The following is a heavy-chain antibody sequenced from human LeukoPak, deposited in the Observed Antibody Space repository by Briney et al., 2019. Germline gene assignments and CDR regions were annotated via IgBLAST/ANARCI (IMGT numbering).Heavy chain of an antibody. J-gene: IGHJ4*02. D-gene: IGHD2-2*01. Sequence: GGSLRLSCAASGFTFSSYAMSWVRQAPGKGLEWVSSISGSGGSTYYADSVKGRFTISRDNSKNTLYLQMNSMRAEDTAVYYCAKDIRYVVVPAATTEYWGQGTLVTVSS. V-gene: IGHV3-23*01. CDR1: GFTFSSYA. CDR2: ISGSGGST. CDR3: AKDIRYVVVPAATTEY.